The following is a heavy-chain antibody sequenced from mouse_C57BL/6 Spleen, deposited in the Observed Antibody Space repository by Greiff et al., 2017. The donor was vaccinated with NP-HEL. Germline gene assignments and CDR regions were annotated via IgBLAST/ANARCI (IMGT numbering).Heavy chain of an antibody. D-gene: IGHD1-1*01. Sequence: EVKLMESGGGLVQPGGSLKLSCAASGFTFSDYGMAWVRQAPRKGPEWVAFISNLAYSIYYADTVTGRFTISRENAKNTLYLEMSSLRSEDTAMYYCARQITTVGYFDVWGTGTTVTVSS. CDR3: ARQITTVGYFDV. V-gene: IGHV5-15*01. J-gene: IGHJ1*03. CDR1: GFTFSDYG. CDR2: ISNLAYSI.